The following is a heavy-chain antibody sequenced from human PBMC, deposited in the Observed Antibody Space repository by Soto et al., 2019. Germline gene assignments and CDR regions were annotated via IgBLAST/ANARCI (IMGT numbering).Heavy chain of an antibody. CDR3: ARDGVEGALYYDFWSGYLSDYYYYYMDV. D-gene: IGHD3-3*01. Sequence: EVQLVESGGGLVQPGGSLRLSCAASGFTFSSYSMNWVRQAPGKGLEWVSYISSSSSTIYYADSVKGRFTISRDNAKNSLYLQMNSLRAEDTAVYYCARDGVEGALYYDFWSGYLSDYYYYYMDVWGKGTTVTVSS. J-gene: IGHJ6*03. CDR2: ISSSSSTI. V-gene: IGHV3-48*01. CDR1: GFTFSSYS.